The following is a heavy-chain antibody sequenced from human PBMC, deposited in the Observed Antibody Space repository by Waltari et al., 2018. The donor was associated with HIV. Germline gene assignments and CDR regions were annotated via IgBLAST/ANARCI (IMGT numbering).Heavy chain of an antibody. CDR2: MNPNSGNT. CDR1: GYTFTSYD. D-gene: IGHD2-2*01. Sequence: QVQLVQSGAEVKKPGASVKVSCKASGYTFTSYDINWVRQATGQGLEWMGWMNPNSGNTGYAQKCQGRVTMTRNTSRSTAYMELSSLRSEDTAVYYWARLGYCSSTSCYYYYYYGMDVWGQGTTVTVSS. CDR3: ARLGYCSSTSCYYYYYYGMDV. J-gene: IGHJ6*02. V-gene: IGHV1-8*01.